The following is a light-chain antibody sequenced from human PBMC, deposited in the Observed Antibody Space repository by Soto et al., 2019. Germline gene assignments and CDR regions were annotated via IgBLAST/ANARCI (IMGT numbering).Light chain of an antibody. CDR2: AAS. Sequence: IQLTQSPSSLSASVGDRVTITCRASPGLSSYLAWYQQKPEKAPKLLIYAASTLQSGVPPRFSGSGSGTEFTLTISSLQPEDFATYFCQQLNIYPYTFGQGTKVDIK. J-gene: IGKJ2*01. V-gene: IGKV1-9*01. CDR1: PGLSSY. CDR3: QQLNIYPYT.